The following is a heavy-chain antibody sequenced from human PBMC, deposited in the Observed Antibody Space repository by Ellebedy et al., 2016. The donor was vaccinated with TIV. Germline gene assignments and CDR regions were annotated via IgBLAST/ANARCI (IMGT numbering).Heavy chain of an antibody. CDR2: IDWDDDK. Sequence: SGPTLVKPTQTLTLTCTFSGFSLSTRGMCVNWIRQPPGRALEWLALIDWDDDKYYSTSLKTRLTISKDTSKNQVVLTMTNMDPVDTATYYCARSSSIVTGYNWFDPWGQGTLVTVSS. V-gene: IGHV2-70*01. CDR1: GFSLSTRGMC. CDR3: ARSSSIVTGYNWFDP. D-gene: IGHD4-11*01. J-gene: IGHJ5*02.